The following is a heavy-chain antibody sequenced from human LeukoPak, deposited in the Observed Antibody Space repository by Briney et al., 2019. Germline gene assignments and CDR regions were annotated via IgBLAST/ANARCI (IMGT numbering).Heavy chain of an antibody. CDR2: IYYSGST. CDR1: GGSISSYY. D-gene: IGHD3-22*01. J-gene: IGHJ4*02. V-gene: IGHV4-59*01. Sequence: SETLSLTCTVSGGSISSYYWSWTRQPPGKGLEWIGYIYYSGSTNYNPSLKSRVTISVDTSKNQFSLKLSSVTAADTAVYYCASYYYDSSGYLIDYWGQGTLVTVSS. CDR3: ASYYYDSSGYLIDY.